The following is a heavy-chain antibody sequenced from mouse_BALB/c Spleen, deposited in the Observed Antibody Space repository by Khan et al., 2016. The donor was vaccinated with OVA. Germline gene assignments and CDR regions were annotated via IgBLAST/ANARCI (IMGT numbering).Heavy chain of an antibody. CDR2: ISTYTGEP. J-gene: IGHJ1*01. CDR3: ARGASYWYFDV. Sequence: QIQLVQSGPELKKPGETVKISYKASGYTFTNYGMNWVKQAPGKGLKWMGWISTYTGEPTYTDDFKGRFAFSLETSASTAYLQINNLKNEDMATYFCARGASYWYFDVWGAGTTVTVSS. V-gene: IGHV9-1*02. CDR1: GYTFTNYG.